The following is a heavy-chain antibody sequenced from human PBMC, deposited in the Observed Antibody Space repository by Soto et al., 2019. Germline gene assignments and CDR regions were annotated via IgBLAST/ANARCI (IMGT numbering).Heavy chain of an antibody. CDR2: ISWNSGSI. V-gene: IGHV3-9*02. CDR1: GFTSDDYA. CDR3: AKDMAYYYDSSGYYSDAFDI. D-gene: IGHD3-22*01. J-gene: IGHJ3*02. Sequence: PGGSLRLSCAASGFTSDDYAMHWVRQAPGKGLEWVSGISWNSGSIGYADSVKGRFTISRDNAKNSLYLQMNSLRAEDTALYYCAKDMAYYYDSSGYYSDAFDIWGQGTMVTVSS.